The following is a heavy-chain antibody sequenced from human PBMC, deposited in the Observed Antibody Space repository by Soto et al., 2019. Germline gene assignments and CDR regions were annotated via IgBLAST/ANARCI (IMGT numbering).Heavy chain of an antibody. V-gene: IGHV3-23*01. CDR3: AKTANGWFSAFDI. CDR1: GFTFSSYA. Sequence: EVQLLESGGGLVKPGGSLRLSLAASGFTFSSYAMSWVRQAPGKGLEWVSAISGSGGTTYYADSVKGRFTFSRDNSKNTLYLQMNSLRAEDTAVYYCAKTANGWFSAFDIWGQGTMVTVSS. J-gene: IGHJ3*02. D-gene: IGHD6-19*01. CDR2: ISGSGGTT.